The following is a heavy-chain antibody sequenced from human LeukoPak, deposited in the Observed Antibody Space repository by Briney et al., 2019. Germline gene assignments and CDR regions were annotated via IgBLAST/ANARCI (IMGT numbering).Heavy chain of an antibody. J-gene: IGHJ6*03. Sequence: ASVKVSCKVSGYTLTELSMHWVRQAPGKGLEWMGGFDPEDGETIYAQKFQGRVTITADESTSTAHMELSSLRSEDTAVYYCARLTGTTFYYYMDVWGKGTTVTVSS. D-gene: IGHD1-7*01. CDR2: FDPEDGET. CDR3: ARLTGTTFYYYMDV. CDR1: GYTLTELS. V-gene: IGHV1-24*01.